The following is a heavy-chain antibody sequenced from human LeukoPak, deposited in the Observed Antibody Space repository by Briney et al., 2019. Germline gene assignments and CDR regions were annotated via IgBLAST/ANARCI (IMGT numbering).Heavy chain of an antibody. CDR3: ASLSTTVTTSDDFDY. V-gene: IGHV3-33*01. Sequence: GGSLRLSCAASGFTFSTYGMHWVRQAPGKGLEWVAVIWYDGSNKYYADSVKGRFTISRDNSKNTLYLQMNSLRAEDTAVYYCASLSTTVTTSDDFDYWGQGTLVTVSS. CDR2: IWYDGSNK. D-gene: IGHD4-17*01. CDR1: GFTFSTYG. J-gene: IGHJ4*02.